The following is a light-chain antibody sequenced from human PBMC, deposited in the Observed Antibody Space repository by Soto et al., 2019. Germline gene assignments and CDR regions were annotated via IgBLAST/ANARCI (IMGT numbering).Light chain of an antibody. CDR2: STN. CDR3: AAWDDSLKGWV. CDR1: SSNIESNT. V-gene: IGLV1-44*01. J-gene: IGLJ3*02. Sequence: QSVVTQPPSASGTPGQRVTISCSGSSSNIESNTVNWYQQLPGTAPKLLIYSTNQRPSGVPDRFSGSKSGTSASLAISGLQSEDEADYYCAAWDDSLKGWVFGGGTKVTVL.